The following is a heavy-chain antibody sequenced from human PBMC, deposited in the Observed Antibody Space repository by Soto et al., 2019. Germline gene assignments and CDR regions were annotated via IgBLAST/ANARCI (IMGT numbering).Heavy chain of an antibody. CDR3: ARDAALPGEADRFDY. CDR2: VYHNGLT. V-gene: IGHV4-4*02. J-gene: IGHJ4*02. Sequence: PXGTLYLTFEVSGDSVGSNVWWSWFSQPPGKGLEWIGEVYHNGLTDYNPSLRGRATMSADISKNQFSLRVTSATDADTAIYYCARDAALPGEADRFDYWGQGALVTVSS. CDR1: GDSVGSNVW. D-gene: IGHD2-15*01.